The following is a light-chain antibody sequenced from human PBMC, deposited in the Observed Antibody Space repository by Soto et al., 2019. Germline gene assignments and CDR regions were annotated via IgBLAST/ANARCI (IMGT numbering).Light chain of an antibody. CDR3: SSYTSSSTLVV. CDR2: DVI. J-gene: IGLJ2*01. V-gene: IGLV2-14*01. CDR1: SSDVGGYNY. Sequence: QSVLTQPASVSGSPGQSITISCTGTSSDVGGYNYVSWYQQHPGKAPKLMIYDVINRPSGVSNRFSDSKSGNTASLTISGLQAEDEADYYCSSYTSSSTLVVFGGGTMLTVL.